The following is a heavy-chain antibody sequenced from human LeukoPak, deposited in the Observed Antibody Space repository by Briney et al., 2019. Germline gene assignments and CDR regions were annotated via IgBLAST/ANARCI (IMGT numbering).Heavy chain of an antibody. V-gene: IGHV1-2*02. D-gene: IGHD2-2*01. CDR3: ARDRTKYCSSTSCPLDY. CDR1: GYTFTSYG. J-gene: IGHJ4*02. CDR2: INPNSGGA. Sequence: GASVKVSCKASGYTFTSYGISWMRQAPGQGLEWMGWINPNSGGANYAQKLQGRVTMTRDTSISTAYMELSRLRSDDTAVYYCARDRTKYCSSTSCPLDYWGQGSLVTVSS.